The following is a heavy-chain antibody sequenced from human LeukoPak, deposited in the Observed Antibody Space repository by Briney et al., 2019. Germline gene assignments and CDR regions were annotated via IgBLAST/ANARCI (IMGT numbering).Heavy chain of an antibody. CDR1: GFTFDDYA. J-gene: IGHJ4*02. CDR2: ISWNSGSI. Sequence: GGSLRLSCAASGFTFDDYAMHWVRQAPGKGLEWVSGISWNSGSIGYADSVKGRFTISRDNAKNSLYLQMNSLRSDDTAVYYCARDKFGIAVAGTSGIDYWGQGTLVTVSS. CDR3: ARDKFGIAVAGTSGIDY. D-gene: IGHD6-19*01. V-gene: IGHV3-9*01.